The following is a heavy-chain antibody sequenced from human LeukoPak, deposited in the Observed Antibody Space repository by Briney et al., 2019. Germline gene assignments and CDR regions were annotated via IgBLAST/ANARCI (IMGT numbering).Heavy chain of an antibody. CDR1: GFTFSDYA. J-gene: IGHJ4*02. D-gene: IGHD3-3*01. Sequence: GRSLRLSCAASGFTFSDYAMHWVRQAPGKGLEWVAVISKDGSDKYYPGSVRGRFTISRDNSKNTLYLQMNGLRAEDTAVYYCARESGDYWGQGTLVTVSS. V-gene: IGHV3-30-3*01. CDR2: ISKDGSDK. CDR3: ARESGDY.